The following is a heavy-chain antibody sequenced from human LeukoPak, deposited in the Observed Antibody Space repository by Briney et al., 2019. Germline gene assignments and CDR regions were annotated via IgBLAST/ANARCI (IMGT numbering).Heavy chain of an antibody. D-gene: IGHD3-22*01. Sequence: GSLRLSCAASGFTFSSYGMHWVRQAPGKGLEWVAVIWYDGSNKYYADSVKGRFTISRDNSKNTLYLQMNSLRAEDTAVYYCARGDSSGYFDYWGQGTLVTVSS. CDR2: IWYDGSNK. CDR1: GFTFSSYG. J-gene: IGHJ4*02. V-gene: IGHV3-33*01. CDR3: ARGDSSGYFDY.